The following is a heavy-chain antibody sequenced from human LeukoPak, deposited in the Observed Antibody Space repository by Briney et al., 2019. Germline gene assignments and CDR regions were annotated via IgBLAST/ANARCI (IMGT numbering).Heavy chain of an antibody. CDR1: GFTFDDYA. V-gene: IGHV3-9*01. D-gene: IGHD2-2*01. CDR3: AKANAPAYYYYGMDI. Sequence: GGSLRLSCAASGFTFDDYAMHWVRQAPGKGLERVSCISWNSGSIGYADSVKGRFTISRDNAKNSLYLQMNSLRAEDTALYYCAKANAPAYYYYGMDIWGQGTTVTVSS. CDR2: ISWNSGSI. J-gene: IGHJ6*02.